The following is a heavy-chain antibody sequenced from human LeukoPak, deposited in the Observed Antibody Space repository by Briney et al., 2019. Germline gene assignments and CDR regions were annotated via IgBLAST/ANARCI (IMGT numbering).Heavy chain of an antibody. V-gene: IGHV3-48*02. CDR3: ARYSLVRGVAVWFDP. J-gene: IGHJ5*02. CDR2: ISSTSSTI. CDR1: GFTFSSYS. D-gene: IGHD3-10*01. Sequence: GGSLRLSCAASGFTFSSYSMNWVRQAPGKGLEWVSYISSTSSTIYYADSVKGRFTISRDNAKSSLYLQMNSLRDEDTAVYYCARYSLVRGVAVWFDPWGQGTLVIVSS.